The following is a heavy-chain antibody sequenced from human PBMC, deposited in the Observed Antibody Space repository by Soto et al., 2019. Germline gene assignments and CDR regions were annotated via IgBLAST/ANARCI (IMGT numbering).Heavy chain of an antibody. CDR1: GGSISSSNW. Sequence: QVQLQESGPGLVKPSGTLSLTCAVSGGSISSSNWWSWVRQPPGKGLEWIGEIYHSGSTNYNPSLKSRVTISVDKSKIQVSWKLSSVTAADTAVYYCARVARSGKGADYDFWSVTRRYFDYWGQGTLVTVSS. D-gene: IGHD3-3*01. CDR2: IYHSGST. J-gene: IGHJ4*02. CDR3: ARVARSGKGADYDFWSVTRRYFDY. V-gene: IGHV4-4*02.